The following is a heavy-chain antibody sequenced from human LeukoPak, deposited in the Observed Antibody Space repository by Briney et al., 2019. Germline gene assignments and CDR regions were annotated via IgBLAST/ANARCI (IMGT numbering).Heavy chain of an antibody. CDR1: GYSFTSYW. CDR3: ARLPTTVTTLTNFHYYYMDV. V-gene: IGHV5-51*01. CDR2: IYPGDSDT. J-gene: IGHJ6*03. D-gene: IGHD4-11*01. Sequence: GESLKISCKGSGYSFTSYWIGWVRQMPGKGLEWMGIIYPGDSDTRYGPSFQGQVTISADKSISTAYLQWSSLKASDTAIYYCARLPTTVTTLTNFHYYYMDVWGKGTTVTVSS.